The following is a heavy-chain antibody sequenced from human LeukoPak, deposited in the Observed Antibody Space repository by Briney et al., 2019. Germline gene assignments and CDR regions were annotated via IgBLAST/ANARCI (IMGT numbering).Heavy chain of an antibody. Sequence: SETLSLTCTVSGGSISSYYWSWIRQSPGRGLECIGYIHYTGSTNYNPSLESRVTISVETSKNQFSLKLKSVTAADTAVYYCARGGYYGSGNDFRFDPWGQGTLVTVPS. CDR2: IHYTGST. V-gene: IGHV4-59*01. CDR3: ARGGYYGSGNDFRFDP. D-gene: IGHD3-10*01. J-gene: IGHJ5*02. CDR1: GGSISSYY.